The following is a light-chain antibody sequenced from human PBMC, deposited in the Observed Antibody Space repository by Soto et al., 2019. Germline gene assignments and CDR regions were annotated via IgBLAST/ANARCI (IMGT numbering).Light chain of an antibody. CDR2: GAS. CDR3: QQANSFPPD. Sequence: EIVLTQSPGTLSLSPGERATLSCRASQSLSSSYLAWYQQKPGQAPRLLIYGASSRATGTPARFSGSGSGTDFTLTISSLEPEDFATYYCQQANSFPPDFGQGTRLEIK. J-gene: IGKJ5*01. CDR1: QSLSSSY. V-gene: IGKV3-20*01.